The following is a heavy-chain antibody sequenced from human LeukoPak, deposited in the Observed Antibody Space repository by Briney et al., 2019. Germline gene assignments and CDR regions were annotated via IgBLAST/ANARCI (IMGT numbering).Heavy chain of an antibody. CDR3: ARDPRRGYSYGVENWFDP. D-gene: IGHD5-18*01. V-gene: IGHV1-2*02. Sequence: ASVKVSCKASGYTFTGYYMHWVRQAPGQGLEWMGWINPNSGGTNYAQKFQGRVTMTRDTSISTAYMELSRLRSDDTAVYYCARDPRRGYSYGVENWFDPWGQGTLVTVSS. CDR1: GYTFTGYY. J-gene: IGHJ5*02. CDR2: INPNSGGT.